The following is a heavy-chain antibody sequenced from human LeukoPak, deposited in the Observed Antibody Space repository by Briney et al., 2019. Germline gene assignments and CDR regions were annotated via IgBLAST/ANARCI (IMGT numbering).Heavy chain of an antibody. CDR1: GFTFSSYE. V-gene: IGHV3-48*03. CDR3: ARPRDSSGYYSDYYFDY. Sequence: GGSLRLSCAASGFTFSSYEMNWVRQAPGKGLEWVSYISSSGSTIYYADSVKGRFTISRDNAKNSLYLQMNSLRAEDTAVYYCARPRDSSGYYSDYYFDYWGQGTLVTVSS. J-gene: IGHJ4*02. CDR2: ISSSGSTI. D-gene: IGHD3-22*01.